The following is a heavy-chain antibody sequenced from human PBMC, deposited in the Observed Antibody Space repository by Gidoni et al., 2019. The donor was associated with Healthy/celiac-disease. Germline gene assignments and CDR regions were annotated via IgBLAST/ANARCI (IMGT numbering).Heavy chain of an antibody. CDR2: IKQDGSEK. J-gene: IGHJ4*02. Sequence: EVQLVESGGGLVQPGGSLRLSCAASGFTFSSYWMTWVRQAPGKGLEWGANIKQDGSEKYYVDSVKGRFTVSRDNAKNSLYLQMNSLRAEDTAVYYCARGGVWYPLEDWGQGTLVTVSS. V-gene: IGHV3-7*04. CDR1: GFTFSSYW. CDR3: ARGGVWYPLED. D-gene: IGHD6-13*01.